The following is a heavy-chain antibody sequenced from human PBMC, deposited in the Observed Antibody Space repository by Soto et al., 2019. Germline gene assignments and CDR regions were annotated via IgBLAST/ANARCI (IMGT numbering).Heavy chain of an antibody. Sequence: QLQVQESGPGLVKPSETLSLTCSVSGGFVSSSSYSWGWIRQSPGKGLEWIGTIYSSENSYYNPSLLSRVTISVDTSKNEFSLRLSSVTAADPAVYYCARLNGYCISTNCHGYYGMDVWGQGTTFTVSS. CDR2: IYSSENS. D-gene: IGHD2-2*03. J-gene: IGHJ6*02. CDR3: ARLNGYCISTNCHGYYGMDV. CDR1: GGFVSSSSYS. V-gene: IGHV4-39*01.